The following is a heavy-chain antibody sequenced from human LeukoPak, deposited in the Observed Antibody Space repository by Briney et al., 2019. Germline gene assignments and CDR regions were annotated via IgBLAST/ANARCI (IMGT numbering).Heavy chain of an antibody. CDR1: GYTFTSYY. CDR3: ARDLVSPVVGATGDY. V-gene: IGHV1-46*01. CDR2: INPSGGST. Sequence: VASVKVSCKASGYTFTSYYMHWVRQAPGQGLERMGIINPSGGSTSYAQKFQGRVTMTRDTSTSTVYMELSSLRSEDTAVYYCARDLVSPVVGATGDYWGQGTLVTVSS. J-gene: IGHJ4*02. D-gene: IGHD1-26*01.